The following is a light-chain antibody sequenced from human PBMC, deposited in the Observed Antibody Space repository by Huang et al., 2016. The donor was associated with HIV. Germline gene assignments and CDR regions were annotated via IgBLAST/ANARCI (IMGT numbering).Light chain of an antibody. CDR2: STS. CDR3: QQYYTSPT. CDR1: QGISNS. Sequence: DIQMTQSPSSLSAFVGDTVTSTCRASQGISNSVAWYQQKPGKAPKLLLYSTSRLESGVPSRCRGGGSGTDYTLTINSLQPDDFATYYCQQYYTSPTFGQGSKVEIK. J-gene: IGKJ1*01. V-gene: IGKV1-NL1*01.